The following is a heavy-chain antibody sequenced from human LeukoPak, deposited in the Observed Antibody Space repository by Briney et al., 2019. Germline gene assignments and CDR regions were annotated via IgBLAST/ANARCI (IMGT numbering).Heavy chain of an antibody. Sequence: GGSLRLSCEASGFTFSDYGMHWVRQAPGKGLEWVAVIWYDGSNKYYADSVKGRFTISRDNSKNTLYLQMNSLRAEDTAVYYCARGAGYNYPYYFDYWGQGTLVTVSS. V-gene: IGHV3-33*01. D-gene: IGHD5-24*01. CDR2: IWYDGSNK. CDR1: GFTFSDYG. J-gene: IGHJ4*02. CDR3: ARGAGYNYPYYFDY.